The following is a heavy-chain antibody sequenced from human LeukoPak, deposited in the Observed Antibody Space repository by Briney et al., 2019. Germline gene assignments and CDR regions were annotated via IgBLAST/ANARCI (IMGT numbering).Heavy chain of an antibody. J-gene: IGHJ4*02. CDR1: GFTFTNYY. Sequence: GASVKVSCKASGFTFTNYYMHWVRQAPGQGLEWMGLINPSGSSTNYAQKFRGRVTMTRDTSTTTVYMKLSSLRSEDTAVYYCAREESGGYFDYGGQGTLVTVSS. CDR3: AREESGGYFDY. V-gene: IGHV1-46*01. D-gene: IGHD2-8*02. CDR2: INPSGSST.